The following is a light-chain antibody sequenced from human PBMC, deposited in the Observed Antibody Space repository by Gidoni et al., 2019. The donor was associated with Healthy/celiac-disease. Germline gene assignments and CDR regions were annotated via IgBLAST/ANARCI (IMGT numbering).Light chain of an antibody. J-gene: IGKJ2*01. CDR2: GAS. Sequence: EIVLTQSPCTLSLSPGERATLSCWASQSVSSRYLAWYKQKPGQAPRLLIYGASSRATGIPDRFSGSWSGTDFTLTISRLEPEDFAVYYYQQYGSSPPYAFGQGTKLEIK. CDR3: QQYGSSPPYA. CDR1: QSVSSRY. V-gene: IGKV3-20*01.